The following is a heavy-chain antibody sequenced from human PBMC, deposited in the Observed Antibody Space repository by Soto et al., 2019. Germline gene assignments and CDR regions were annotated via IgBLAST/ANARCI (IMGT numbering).Heavy chain of an antibody. CDR1: GYSFTSYG. CDR2: INPSGGST. J-gene: IGHJ4*02. V-gene: IGHV1-46*03. Sequence: ASVKVSCKASGYSFTSYGISWVRQAPGQGLEWMGIINPSGGSTSYAQKFQGRVTMTRDTSTSTVYMELSSLRSEDTAVYYCARSGGWYIDYWGQGTLVTVSS. CDR3: ARSGGWYIDY. D-gene: IGHD6-19*01.